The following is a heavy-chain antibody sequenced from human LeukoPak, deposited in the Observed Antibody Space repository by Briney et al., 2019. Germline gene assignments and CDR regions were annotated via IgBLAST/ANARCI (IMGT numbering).Heavy chain of an antibody. V-gene: IGHV4-30-4*08. D-gene: IGHD2-15*01. CDR1: GGSISSGDYY. Sequence: PSQTPSLTCTVSGGSISSGDYYWSWIRQPPGKGLEWIGYIYYSGSTYYNPSLNSRVTISVDTSKNQFSLKLSSVTAADTAVYYCARATSPRDIVVVVAARTRYFDLWGRGTLVTVSS. CDR2: IYYSGST. CDR3: ARATSPRDIVVVVAARTRYFDL. J-gene: IGHJ2*01.